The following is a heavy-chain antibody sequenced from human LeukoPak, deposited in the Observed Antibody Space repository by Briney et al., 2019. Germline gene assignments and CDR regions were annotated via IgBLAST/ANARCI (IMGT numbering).Heavy chain of an antibody. CDR3: ARVKVVVVVAATRRSRGFDP. Sequence: PSETLSLTCAVYGGSFSGYYWSWIRQPPGKGLEWIGEINHSGSTNYNPSLKSRVTISVDTSKNQFSLKLSSVTAADTAVYYCARVKVVVVVAATRRSRGFDPWGQGTLVTVSS. J-gene: IGHJ5*02. CDR2: INHSGST. D-gene: IGHD2-15*01. CDR1: GGSFSGYY. V-gene: IGHV4-34*01.